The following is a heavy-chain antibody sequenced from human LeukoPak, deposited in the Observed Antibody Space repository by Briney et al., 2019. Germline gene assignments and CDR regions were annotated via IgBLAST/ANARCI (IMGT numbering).Heavy chain of an antibody. Sequence: SETLPLTCAVYGGSFSGYYWSWIRQPPGKGLEWIGEINHSGSTNYNPSLKSRVTISVDTSKNQFSLKLSSVTAADTAVYYCARGGNSSSSAFDYWGQGTLVTVSS. CDR1: GGSFSGYY. J-gene: IGHJ4*02. CDR3: ARGGNSSSSAFDY. V-gene: IGHV4-34*01. CDR2: INHSGST. D-gene: IGHD6-6*01.